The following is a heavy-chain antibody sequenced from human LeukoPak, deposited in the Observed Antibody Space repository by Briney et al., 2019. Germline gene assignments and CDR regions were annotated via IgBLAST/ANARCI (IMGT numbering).Heavy chain of an antibody. CDR3: ARTSIFVVVLFDD. CDR1: GGSISTYY. Sequence: PSETLSLTCTVSGGSISTYYWSWIRQPPGKGLEWIGYVYYSGGTNYNPSLKSRVTISVDMSKNQFSLRLSSVTAADTAVYYCARTSIFVVVLFDDWGQGTLVTVSS. V-gene: IGHV4-59*01. CDR2: VYYSGGT. J-gene: IGHJ4*02. D-gene: IGHD3-3*01.